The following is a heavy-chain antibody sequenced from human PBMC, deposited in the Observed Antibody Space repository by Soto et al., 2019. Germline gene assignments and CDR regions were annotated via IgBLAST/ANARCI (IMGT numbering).Heavy chain of an antibody. J-gene: IGHJ3*02. CDR1: GYRFTEFG. D-gene: IGHD3-16*01. CDR3: AVAAGRIDLAWGRNDALDI. CDR2: SRADNSHP. V-gene: IGHV1-18*01. Sequence: VQLLQSGPEVKKPGASVKVSCRAFGYRFTEFGISWVRQAPGQGLEWVGWSRADNSHPNYAKSLQGKVNVPTHTSSNTASMELRNLPTAPPAAHDCAVAAGRIDLAWGRNDALDIWGQGTLVFVSS.